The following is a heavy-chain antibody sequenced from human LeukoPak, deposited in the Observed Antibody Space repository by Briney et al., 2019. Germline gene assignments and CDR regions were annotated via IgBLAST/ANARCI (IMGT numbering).Heavy chain of an antibody. D-gene: IGHD5-18*01. J-gene: IGHJ5*02. Sequence: PSETLSLTCTVSGGSISSSSYYWGWIRQPPGKGLEWIGSIYYSGSTYYNPSLKSRVTISVDTSKNQFSLKLSSVTAADTAVYYCARDLYSYGLPNWFDPWGQGTLVTVSS. V-gene: IGHV4-39*07. CDR2: IYYSGST. CDR1: GGSISSSSYY. CDR3: ARDLYSYGLPNWFDP.